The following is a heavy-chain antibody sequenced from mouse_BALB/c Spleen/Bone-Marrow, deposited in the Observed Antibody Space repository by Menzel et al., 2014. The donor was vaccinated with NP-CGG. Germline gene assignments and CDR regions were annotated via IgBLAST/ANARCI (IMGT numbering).Heavy chain of an antibody. CDR3: ARPVYRYDPPAY. CDR1: GFDFSRYW. Sequence: EVKLQESGGGLVQPGGSLKLSCAASGFDFSRYWMSWVRQAPGKGLEWIGEINPDSSTLNYTPFLKDKFIISRDNAKNTLYLQMNKVRSEDTALYYCARPVYRYDPPAYWGQGTTLTVSS. CDR2: INPDSSTL. D-gene: IGHD2-14*01. J-gene: IGHJ2*01. V-gene: IGHV4-1*02.